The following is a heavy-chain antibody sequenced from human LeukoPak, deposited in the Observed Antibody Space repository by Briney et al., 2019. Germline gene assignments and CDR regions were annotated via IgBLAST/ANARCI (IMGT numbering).Heavy chain of an antibody. Sequence: GGSLRLSCAASGFTFDDYAMHWVRQAPGKGLEWVSLISWDGGSTYYADSVKGRFTISRDNSKNSLYLQMNSLRAEDTALYYCAKDRNQGPRGFTIFGVVISTGIDYWGQGTLVTVSS. CDR2: ISWDGGST. J-gene: IGHJ4*02. V-gene: IGHV3-43D*03. CDR3: AKDRNQGPRGFTIFGVVISTGIDY. D-gene: IGHD3-3*01. CDR1: GFTFDDYA.